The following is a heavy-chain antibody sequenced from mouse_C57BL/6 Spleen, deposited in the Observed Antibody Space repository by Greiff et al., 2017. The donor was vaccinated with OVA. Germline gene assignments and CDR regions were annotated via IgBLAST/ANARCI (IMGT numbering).Heavy chain of an antibody. J-gene: IGHJ1*03. CDR1: GYTFTSYW. Sequence: QVQLQQPGAELVKPGASVKLSCKASGYTFTSYWMQWVKQRPGQGLEWIGEIDPSDSYTNSNQTFTGKATLTVDTSSSTAYMQLSSLTSEDSAVYYCAKKYGSSYWYCDVWGTGTTVTVSS. D-gene: IGHD1-1*01. V-gene: IGHV1-50*01. CDR2: IDPSDSYT. CDR3: AKKYGSSYWYCDV.